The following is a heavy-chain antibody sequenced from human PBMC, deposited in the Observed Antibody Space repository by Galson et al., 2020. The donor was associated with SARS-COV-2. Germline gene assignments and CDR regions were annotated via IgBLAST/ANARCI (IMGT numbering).Heavy chain of an antibody. CDR2: ISYDGNKK. J-gene: IGHJ4*02. V-gene: IGHV3-30*18. Sequence: GGSLRLSCAASGFTFSSYGMHWVRQAPGQRMECVAVISYDGNKKYYGDSVKGRFTTSRDNSRKTLFLQMDSLRPEDTAVYYCVKDWDARAWRFDDWGQGARVTVSS. CDR3: VKDWDARAWRFDD. D-gene: IGHD1-26*01. CDR1: GFTFSSYG.